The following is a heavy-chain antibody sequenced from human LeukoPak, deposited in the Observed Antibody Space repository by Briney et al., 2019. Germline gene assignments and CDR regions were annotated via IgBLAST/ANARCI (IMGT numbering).Heavy chain of an antibody. V-gene: IGHV4-4*07. CDR2: IYSSGNT. Sequence: KTSETLSLTCTVSGGSISSYYWTWIRQPAGKGLEWIGRIYSSGNTNYNPSLNSRITISIDLSKNQFSLKLSSVTAADTAVYYCARDLGYGYYFYYYLDAWGKGTTVTVSS. CDR1: GGSISSYY. D-gene: IGHD5-18*01. J-gene: IGHJ6*03. CDR3: ARDLGYGYYFYYYLDA.